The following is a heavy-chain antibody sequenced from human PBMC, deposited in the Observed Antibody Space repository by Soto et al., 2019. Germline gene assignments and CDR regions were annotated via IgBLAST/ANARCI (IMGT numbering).Heavy chain of an antibody. J-gene: IGHJ4*02. Sequence: PSETLSLTCTVSGGSMIAYYWNWMRQPPGKGLQWIGYTYYSGSTTYNPSLKSRVTISVDSSKNQFSLKLDSVAPANTAVYCCARGRVTAGKRYFDYWGPGTLVTVSS. CDR1: GGSMIAYY. D-gene: IGHD6-13*01. CDR3: ARGRVTAGKRYFDY. V-gene: IGHV4-59*01. CDR2: TYYSGST.